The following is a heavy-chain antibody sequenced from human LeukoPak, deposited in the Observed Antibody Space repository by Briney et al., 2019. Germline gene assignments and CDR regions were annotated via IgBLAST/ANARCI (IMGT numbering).Heavy chain of an antibody. J-gene: IGHJ4*02. CDR3: ARPPLAVPDY. D-gene: IGHD6-19*01. Sequence: GGSLRLSCAASGFTFSSYAMSWVRQAPGKGLEWVSAISGSGGSTYYADSVKGRFTISRDNSKNTLCLQMNSLRAEDTAVYYCARPPLAVPDYWGQGTLVTVSS. CDR2: ISGSGGST. CDR1: GFTFSSYA. V-gene: IGHV3-23*01.